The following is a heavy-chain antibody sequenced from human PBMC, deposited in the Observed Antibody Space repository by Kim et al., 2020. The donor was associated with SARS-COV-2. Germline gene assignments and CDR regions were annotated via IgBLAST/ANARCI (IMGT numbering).Heavy chain of an antibody. Sequence: NPSLKSRVTISVDTSKNQFYLKLSSVTAADTAEYYCASESAAVSSSEIDYWGQGTLVTVSS. V-gene: IGHV4-30-2*05. J-gene: IGHJ4*02. D-gene: IGHD6-13*01. CDR3: ASESAAVSSSEIDY.